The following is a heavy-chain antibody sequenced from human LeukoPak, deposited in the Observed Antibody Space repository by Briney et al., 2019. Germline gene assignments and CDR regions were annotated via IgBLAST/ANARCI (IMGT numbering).Heavy chain of an antibody. D-gene: IGHD2-2*01. CDR3: ARDGGWYQLLDYYWYFDL. J-gene: IGHJ2*01. Sequence: PGGSLRLSCAASGFTVSSNYMSWVRQAPGKGLEWVSVIYSGGSTYYADSVKGRFTISRDNAKNSLYLQMNSLRAEDTAVYYCARDGGWYQLLDYYWYFDLWGRGTLVTVSS. V-gene: IGHV3-53*01. CDR1: GFTVSSNY. CDR2: IYSGGST.